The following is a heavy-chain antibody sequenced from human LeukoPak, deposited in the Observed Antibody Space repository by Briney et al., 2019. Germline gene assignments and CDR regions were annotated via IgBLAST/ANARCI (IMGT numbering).Heavy chain of an antibody. J-gene: IGHJ4*02. CDR2: ISSSSSYI. CDR1: GFTFDDYA. Sequence: GGSLRLSCAASGFTFDDYAMHWVRQAPGKGLEWVSSISSSSSYIYYGDSVRGRFTISRDNAKNSLYLQMNCLRAEDTAVYYCARDRPLHYFDYWGQGTLVTVSS. CDR3: ARDRPLHYFDY. V-gene: IGHV3-21*01.